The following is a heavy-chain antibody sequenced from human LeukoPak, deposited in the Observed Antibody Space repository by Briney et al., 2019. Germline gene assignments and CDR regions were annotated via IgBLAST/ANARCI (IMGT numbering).Heavy chain of an antibody. CDR3: ARGESGYDPIDY. D-gene: IGHD5-12*01. CDR1: GGSISSYY. V-gene: IGHV4-59*01. CDR2: IYYSGST. J-gene: IGHJ4*02. Sequence: SETLSLTCTVSGGSISSYYWSWIRQPPGKGLEWIGYIYYSGSTNYNPSLKSRVTISVDTSKNQFSLKLSSVTAADTAVYCCARGESGYDPIDYWGQGTLVTVSS.